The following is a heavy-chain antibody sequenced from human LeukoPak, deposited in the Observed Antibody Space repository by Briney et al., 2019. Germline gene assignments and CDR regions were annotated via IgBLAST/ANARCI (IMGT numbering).Heavy chain of an antibody. V-gene: IGHV1-69*05. CDR3: ATDLTVGATTVDY. J-gene: IGHJ4*02. D-gene: IGHD1-26*01. CDR1: GGTFSSYA. Sequence: SVTVSCKASGGTFSSYAISWVRQAPGQGLEWMGGIIPIFGTANYAQKFQGRVTITTDESTSTAYMELSSLRSEDTAVYYCATDLTVGATTVDYWGQGTLVTVSS. CDR2: IIPIFGTA.